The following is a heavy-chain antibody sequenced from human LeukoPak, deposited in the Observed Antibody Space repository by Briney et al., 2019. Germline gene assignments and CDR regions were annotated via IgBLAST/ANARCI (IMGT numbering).Heavy chain of an antibody. CDR2: ISSSSSYI. Sequence: GGSLRLSCAASGFTFSSYSMNWVRQAPGKGLEWVSSISSSSSYIYYADSVKGRFTISRDNSKNTLYLQMNSLRAEDTAVYYCATIQLWPGVDYWGQGTLVTVSS. CDR3: ATIQLWPGVDY. J-gene: IGHJ4*02. CDR1: GFTFSSYS. D-gene: IGHD5-18*01. V-gene: IGHV3-21*04.